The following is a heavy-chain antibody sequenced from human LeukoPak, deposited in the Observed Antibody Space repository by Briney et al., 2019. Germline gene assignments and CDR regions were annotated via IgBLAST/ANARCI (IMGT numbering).Heavy chain of an antibody. CDR1: GFTFSNHW. CDR2: ISPDGSRT. Sequence: PGGSLRLSCAASGFTFSNHWMHWVRHTPEKGLVWVSNISPDGSRTYYADSVKGRFTISRDNSKNTLYLQMNSLRAEDTAVYYCAKGIAVAVDWGQGTLVTVSS. D-gene: IGHD6-19*01. J-gene: IGHJ4*02. CDR3: AKGIAVAVD. V-gene: IGHV3-74*01.